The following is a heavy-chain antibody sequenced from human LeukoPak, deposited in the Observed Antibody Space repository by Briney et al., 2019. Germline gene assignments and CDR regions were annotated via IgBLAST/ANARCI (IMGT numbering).Heavy chain of an antibody. CDR2: INHSGST. CDR1: GFTFSSYA. D-gene: IGHD3-10*01. V-gene: IGHV4-34*01. Sequence: GSLRLPCAASGFTFSSYAMSWIRQPPGKGLEWIGEINHSGSTNYNPSLKSRVTISVDTSKNQFSLKLSSVTAADTAVYYCARGVRYYGSGSYSPWGQGTLVTVSS. J-gene: IGHJ5*02. CDR3: ARGVRYYGSGSYSP.